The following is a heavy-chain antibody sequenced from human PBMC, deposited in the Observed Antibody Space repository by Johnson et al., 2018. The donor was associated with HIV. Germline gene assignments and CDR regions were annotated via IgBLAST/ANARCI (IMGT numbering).Heavy chain of an antibody. Sequence: VQLVESGGGVVQPGGSLRLSCAASGFTVSNNYMHWVRQAPGKGLEWVSVISSGGVTYYIDSVKGRFTISRDSSKNTRYLQMNSLRAEDTAVYYCVREGSEWLAGENTFDIWGQGTMVTVSS. D-gene: IGHD6-19*01. CDR2: ISSGGVT. CDR1: GFTVSNNY. J-gene: IGHJ3*02. V-gene: IGHV3-66*01. CDR3: VREGSEWLAGENTFDI.